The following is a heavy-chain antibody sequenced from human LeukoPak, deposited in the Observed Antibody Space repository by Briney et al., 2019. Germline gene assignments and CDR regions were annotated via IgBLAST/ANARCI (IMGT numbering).Heavy chain of an antibody. CDR2: IISSGGST. CDR3: AKGSGYSYGLYNFDY. D-gene: IGHD5-18*01. CDR1: GFIFSTYG. Sequence: GGSLRLSCAASGFIFSTYGMSWVRQAPGKGLEWVSSIISSGGSTYYADSVKGRFTISRDNSKNTLYLQMNGLRAEDTAVYYCAKGSGYSYGLYNFDYWGQGTLVTVS. V-gene: IGHV3-23*01. J-gene: IGHJ4*02.